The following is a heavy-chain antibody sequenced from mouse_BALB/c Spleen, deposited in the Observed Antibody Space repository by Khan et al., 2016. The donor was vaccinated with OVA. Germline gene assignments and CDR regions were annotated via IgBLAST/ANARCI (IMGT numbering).Heavy chain of an antibody. V-gene: IGHV1-53*01. CDR3: ARRIHRSLVDY. D-gene: IGHD6-1*01. CDR1: GYTFTSYW. J-gene: IGHJ2*01. CDR2: INPSNDDT. Sequence: QVQLQQSGAELVRPGASVKLSCKASGYTFTSYWIHWIKQRPEQGLERIGEINPSNDDTNYNEKFKNKAILTVDKSSSTAYMQLSSLTSEDSAVYYCARRIHRSLVDYWGQGTTLTVSS.